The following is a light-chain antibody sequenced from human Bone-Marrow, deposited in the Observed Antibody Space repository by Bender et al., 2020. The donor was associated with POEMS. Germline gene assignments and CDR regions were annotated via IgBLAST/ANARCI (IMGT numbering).Light chain of an antibody. CDR3: CSYAGGHTWV. CDR2: EDS. Sequence: QSALTQPASVSGSPGQSIIISCTGSSSDVGSYRLVSWYQQHPGKAPKLILFEDSERPSGISGRFSGSKSGSTASLTISGLQPEDEADYYCCSYAGGHTWVFGGGTKVTVL. J-gene: IGLJ3*02. V-gene: IGLV2-23*01. CDR1: SSDVGSYRL.